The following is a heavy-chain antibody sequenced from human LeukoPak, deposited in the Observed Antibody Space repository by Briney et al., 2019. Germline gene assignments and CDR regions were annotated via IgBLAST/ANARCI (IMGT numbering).Heavy chain of an antibody. Sequence: SQTLSLTCTVSGDSFTSGSRYWSWIRQPAGKGLEGIVHFYSSTRTTYNASLVSRGTISGDTAKNQFSIKLDSVTAAETAVYFCARCMSELDYGDYAYYYHMDVWGKGTTVTVSS. CDR1: GDSFTSGSRY. CDR2: FYSSTRT. J-gene: IGHJ6*04. D-gene: IGHD4-17*01. V-gene: IGHV4-61*09. CDR3: ARCMSELDYGDYAYYYHMDV.